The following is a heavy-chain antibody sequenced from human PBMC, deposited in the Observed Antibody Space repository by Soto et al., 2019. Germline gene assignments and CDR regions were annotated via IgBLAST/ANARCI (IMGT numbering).Heavy chain of an antibody. CDR2: ISAHNGNT. V-gene: IGHV1-18*01. J-gene: IGHJ4*02. D-gene: IGHD1-1*01. CDR1: GYAFTTYG. Sequence: QVHLVQSGAEVKKPGASVKVSCKGSGYAFTTYGITWVRQAPGQGLEWMGWISAHNGNTNYAQKLQGRVTVTRDKSTSTAYMELRSLRWDDTAVYYCARGRYGDYWGQGALVTVSS. CDR3: ARGRYGDY.